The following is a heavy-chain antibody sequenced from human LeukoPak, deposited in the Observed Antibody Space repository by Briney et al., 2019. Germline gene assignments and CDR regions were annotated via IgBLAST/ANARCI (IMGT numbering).Heavy chain of an antibody. CDR2: ISFDGTNK. D-gene: IGHD4-17*01. CDR3: AGAYGTDDGLDV. Sequence: GGSLRLSCAASRFTFSKYDMHWVRQAPGKGLEWTAFISFDGTNKDYADSVKDRFAISRDNSKNTLYLEMSSLRPEDTATYVCAGAYGTDDGLDVWGRGTTVTVS. V-gene: IGHV3-30*09. J-gene: IGHJ6*02. CDR1: RFTFSKYD.